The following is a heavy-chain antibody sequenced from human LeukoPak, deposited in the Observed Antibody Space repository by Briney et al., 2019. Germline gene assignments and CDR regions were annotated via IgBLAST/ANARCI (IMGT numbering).Heavy chain of an antibody. V-gene: IGHV3-33*03. Sequence: QPGGSLRLSCTASEFSFSSYAMNWVRQAPGKGLEWVAFISFDGSDKYYADSVKGRFTISRDNSKDTLYLQMDSLRVDDTAVYYCATEGALGKYSSFDYWGQGTLVTVSS. J-gene: IGHJ4*02. CDR1: EFSFSSYA. D-gene: IGHD5-18*01. CDR2: ISFDGSDK. CDR3: ATEGALGKYSSFDY.